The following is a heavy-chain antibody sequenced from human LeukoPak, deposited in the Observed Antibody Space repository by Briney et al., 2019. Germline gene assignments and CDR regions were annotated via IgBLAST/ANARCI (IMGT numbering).Heavy chain of an antibody. CDR3: ARGSRPVYNLLTGKRYFDY. D-gene: IGHD3-9*01. J-gene: IGHJ4*02. CDR2: INPSGGST. Sequence: ASVKVSCKTSGYTFIDYYIHWVRQAPGQGLEWMGIINPSGGSTTYAQKFRGRLTMTRDMSTSTVYMELSSLRSEDTAVYYCARGSRPVYNLLTGKRYFDYWGQGTLLTVSS. CDR1: GYTFIDYY. V-gene: IGHV1-46*01.